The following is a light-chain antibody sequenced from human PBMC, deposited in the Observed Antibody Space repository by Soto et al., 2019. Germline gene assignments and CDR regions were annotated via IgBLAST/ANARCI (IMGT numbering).Light chain of an antibody. Sequence: EIVLTQSPGTLSLSPGERATLSCRSSQNVSSNYLAWYQQKPDQAPRLVIYDVSGRATGIPDRFSGSGSGTDFTLTISRLEPEDFAVYYCQQYGSSPTFGQGTKVEMK. CDR1: QNVSSNY. CDR3: QQYGSSPT. V-gene: IGKV3-20*01. J-gene: IGKJ1*01. CDR2: DVS.